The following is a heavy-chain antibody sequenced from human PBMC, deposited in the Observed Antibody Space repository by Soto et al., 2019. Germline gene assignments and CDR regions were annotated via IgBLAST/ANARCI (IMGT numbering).Heavy chain of an antibody. J-gene: IGHJ3*02. V-gene: IGHV4-59*01. CDR1: GGSIGSYY. Sequence: QVQLQESGPGLVKPSETLSLTCTVSGGSIGSYYWSWIRQPPGKGLEWIGYIYYSGSTNYNPSLKSRVPISIDTSKNHFSLKLTSVTAADTAGYYCARVRRYSSRPDAFDIWGQGTMVTVSS. CDR3: ARVRRYSSRPDAFDI. D-gene: IGHD6-13*01. CDR2: IYYSGST.